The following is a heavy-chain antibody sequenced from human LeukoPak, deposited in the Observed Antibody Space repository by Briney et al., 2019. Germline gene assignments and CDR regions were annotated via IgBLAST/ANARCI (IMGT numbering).Heavy chain of an antibody. D-gene: IGHD2-15*01. V-gene: IGHV3-74*01. Sequence: GGSLRLSCAASGFTFSNYWMHWVRQAPGKGLVWVSRINTDGSSTSYVDSVKGRFTISRDNAKNTLYLQMNSLRVEDTALYYCARDRVVVATTTPPYWYFDLWGRGTLVTVSS. CDR1: GFTFSNYW. CDR3: ARDRVVVATTTPPYWYFDL. J-gene: IGHJ2*01. CDR2: INTDGSST.